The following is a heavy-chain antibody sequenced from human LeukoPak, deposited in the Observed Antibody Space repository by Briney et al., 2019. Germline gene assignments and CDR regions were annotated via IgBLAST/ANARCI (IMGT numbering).Heavy chain of an antibody. Sequence: GESLKISCKGSGYSFTSYWIGWVRQMPGKGLEWMGIIYPGDSDTRYSPSFQGQVTISADKSISTAYLQWSSLKASDTAMYYCARLPRHPNLLLLGYMDVWGKGTTVTVSS. V-gene: IGHV5-51*01. D-gene: IGHD3-10*01. J-gene: IGHJ6*03. CDR1: GYSFTSYW. CDR2: IYPGDSDT. CDR3: ARLPRHPNLLLLGYMDV.